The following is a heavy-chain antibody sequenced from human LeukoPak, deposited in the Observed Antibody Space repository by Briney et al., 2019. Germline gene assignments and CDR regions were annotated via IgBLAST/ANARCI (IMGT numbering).Heavy chain of an antibody. D-gene: IGHD3-16*01. Sequence: GGSLRLSCAASGFTFDDYTMHWVRQAPGKGLEWVSLISWDGGSTYYADSVKGRFTISRDNSKNSLYLQMNSLRTEDTALYYCAKGSAGGAITSTYYMDVWGKGTTVTVSS. CDR3: AKGSAGGAITSTYYMDV. J-gene: IGHJ6*03. CDR2: ISWDGGST. CDR1: GFTFDDYT. V-gene: IGHV3-43*01.